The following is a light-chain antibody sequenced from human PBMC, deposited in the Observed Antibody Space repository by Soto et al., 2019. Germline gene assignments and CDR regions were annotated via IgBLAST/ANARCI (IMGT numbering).Light chain of an antibody. J-gene: IGKJ1*01. V-gene: IGKV1-5*01. Sequence: DIQMTQSPSTLSASIGDRVTITCRASQTINNWLAWYQQKPGTAPNLLIYHASNLETGVPSRFSGSAFGTEFTLTISSLQPDDFATYYCQHYNSYPWTFGQGTKVEIK. CDR2: HAS. CDR1: QTINNW. CDR3: QHYNSYPWT.